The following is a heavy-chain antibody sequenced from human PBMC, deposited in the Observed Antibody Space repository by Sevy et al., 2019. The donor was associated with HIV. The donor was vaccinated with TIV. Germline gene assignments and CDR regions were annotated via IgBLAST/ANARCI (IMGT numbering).Heavy chain of an antibody. D-gene: IGHD3-3*02. Sequence: GGSLRLSCAASEFTFSSHAVSWVRQAPGKGLEWVSAISGNGENTHYADSVRGRFTIPRDNFKNTLYLHMSTLRAEDTALYYCARDGRCISAFDIRGQGTMVTVSS. CDR1: EFTFSSHA. CDR3: ARDGRCISAFDI. J-gene: IGHJ3*02. V-gene: IGHV3-23*01. CDR2: ISGNGENT.